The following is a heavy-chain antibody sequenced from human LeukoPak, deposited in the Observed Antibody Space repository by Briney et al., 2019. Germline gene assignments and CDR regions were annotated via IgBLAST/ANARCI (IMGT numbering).Heavy chain of an antibody. Sequence: SETLSLTCTVSGGSISSSSYYWGWIRQPPGKGLEWIGSIYYSGSTYYNPSLKSRVTLSVDTSKNQFSLKLSSVTAADTAVYYCARGPPPDFDYWGRGTLVTVSS. J-gene: IGHJ4*02. CDR3: ARGPPPDFDY. CDR1: GGSISSSSYY. CDR2: IYYSGST. V-gene: IGHV4-39*07.